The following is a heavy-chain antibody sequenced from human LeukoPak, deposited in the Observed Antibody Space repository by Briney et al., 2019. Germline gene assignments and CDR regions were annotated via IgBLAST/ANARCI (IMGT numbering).Heavy chain of an antibody. Sequence: GGSLRLSCAASGFTFSSYSMNWVRQAPGKGLEWVSAISGSGGSTYHADSVKGRFTISRDNSKNTLFLQMNSLRADDTAIYYCTKGSANSRPYYFDYWGQGTLVTVSS. CDR3: TKGSANSRPYYFDY. V-gene: IGHV3-23*01. J-gene: IGHJ4*02. CDR2: ISGSGGST. D-gene: IGHD2-15*01. CDR1: GFTFSSYS.